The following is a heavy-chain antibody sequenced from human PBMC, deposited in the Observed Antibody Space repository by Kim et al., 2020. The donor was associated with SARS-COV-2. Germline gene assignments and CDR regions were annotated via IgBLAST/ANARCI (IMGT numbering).Heavy chain of an antibody. CDR3: ARGRGNVWYNWNSYYYYYGMDV. D-gene: IGHD1-7*01. CDR2: ISHGGSDK. Sequence: GGSLRLSCVASGFNFNTYAMHWVRQAPGKGLEWLTVISHGGSDKYYADSVHGRFTISTDISKTTLYLQMSGLTIEDTAVYYCARGRGNVWYNWNSYYYYYGMDVWGQGTTVTVSS. J-gene: IGHJ6*02. V-gene: IGHV3-30-3*01. CDR1: GFNFNTYA.